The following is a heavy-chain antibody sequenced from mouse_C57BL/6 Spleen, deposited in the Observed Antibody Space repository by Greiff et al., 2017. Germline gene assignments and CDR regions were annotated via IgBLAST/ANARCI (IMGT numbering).Heavy chain of an antibody. J-gene: IGHJ1*03. CDR2: IYPGDGDT. V-gene: IGHV1-82*01. Sequence: QVQLQQSGPELVKPGASVKISCKASGYAFSSSWMNWVKQRPGKGLEWIGRIYPGDGDTNYNGKFKGKATLTADKSSSPAYMQLSSLASEDSAVYFCARYPLITTVVDWYFDVWGTGTTVTVSS. D-gene: IGHD1-1*01. CDR3: ARYPLITTVVDWYFDV. CDR1: GYAFSSSW.